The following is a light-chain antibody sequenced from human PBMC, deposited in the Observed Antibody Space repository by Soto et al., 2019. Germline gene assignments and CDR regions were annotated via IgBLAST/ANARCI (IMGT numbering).Light chain of an antibody. Sequence: QSALAQPASVSGSPGQSITISCTGTSSDIGSYDLVSWYQQHPGTAPKLIIYEVIKRPSGVSTRFSGSKSGNTASLTISGLQAVDEADYYCCSFADFTYVFGTGTKVTVL. CDR2: EVI. CDR3: CSFADFTYV. V-gene: IGLV2-23*02. J-gene: IGLJ1*01. CDR1: SSDIGSYDL.